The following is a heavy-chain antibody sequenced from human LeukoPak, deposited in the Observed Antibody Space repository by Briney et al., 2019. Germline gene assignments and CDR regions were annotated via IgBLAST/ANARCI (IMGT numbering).Heavy chain of an antibody. CDR1: GFTFSSYA. CDR3: ERRGAVSGGSDY. J-gene: IGHJ4*02. V-gene: IGHV3-64*01. D-gene: IGHD3-16*01. CDR2: ISSNGGST. Sequence: GGSLSLSCAASGFTFSSYAMHWVRQAPGKGLEYVSVISSNGGSTYYPNSVKGRFTISEANSKNTLYQQRGSLRADDMAVYYCERRGAVSGGSDYWGQGTLVTVSS.